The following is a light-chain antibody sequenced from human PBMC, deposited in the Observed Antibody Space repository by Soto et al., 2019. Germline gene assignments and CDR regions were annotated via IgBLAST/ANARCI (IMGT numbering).Light chain of an antibody. V-gene: IGKV3-11*01. Sequence: IVLSQSPTSLSFSPAERAPLSCRASQSVSSYLSWYQQKPGQAPRLLIYDASNRATGIPARFSGSGSGTDFTLTISRLEHEDFAVYYCQQRSNRPPTFGQGTKVDIK. CDR3: QQRSNRPPT. J-gene: IGKJ1*01. CDR2: DAS. CDR1: QSVSSY.